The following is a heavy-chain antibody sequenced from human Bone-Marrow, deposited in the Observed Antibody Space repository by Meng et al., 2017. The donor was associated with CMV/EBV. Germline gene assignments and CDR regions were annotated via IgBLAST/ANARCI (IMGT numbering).Heavy chain of an antibody. Sequence: GESLKISCAASGFTFSSYAMSWVRQAPGKGLEWVSAISGSGGSTYYADSVKGRFTISRDNSKNTLYLQMNSLRAEDTAVYYCATGGIAALDYCGQGTLVTVSS. J-gene: IGHJ4*02. V-gene: IGHV3-23*01. CDR3: ATGGIAALDY. CDR1: GFTFSSYA. CDR2: ISGSGGST. D-gene: IGHD6-13*01.